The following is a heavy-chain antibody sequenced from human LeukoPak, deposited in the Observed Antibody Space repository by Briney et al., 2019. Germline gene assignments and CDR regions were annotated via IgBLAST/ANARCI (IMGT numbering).Heavy chain of an antibody. J-gene: IGHJ5*02. D-gene: IGHD5-12*01. CDR3: ARDVGSRDIDWFDP. V-gene: IGHV1-18*01. Sequence: ASVKVSCKASGYTFTSYGISWVRQAPGQGLERMGWISAYNGNTNYAQKLQGRVTMTTDTSTSTAYMELRSLRSDDTAVYYCARDVGSRDIDWFDPWGQGTLVTVSS. CDR2: ISAYNGNT. CDR1: GYTFTSYG.